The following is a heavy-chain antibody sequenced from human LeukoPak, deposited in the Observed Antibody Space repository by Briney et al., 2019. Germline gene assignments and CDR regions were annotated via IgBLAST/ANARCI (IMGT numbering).Heavy chain of an antibody. Sequence: GGSLRLSCAAAGFTFSNYGMTGVRQAPGKGLEWVSGISGSGGGTNYADSVKGRFTISRDNSKNTLYLQMNSLRAEDTAVYYCAKDLSYYGSGSYYRYFDYWGQGTLVTVSS. CDR3: AKDLSYYGSGSYYRYFDY. J-gene: IGHJ4*02. CDR1: GFTFSNYG. V-gene: IGHV3-23*01. D-gene: IGHD3-10*01. CDR2: ISGSGGGT.